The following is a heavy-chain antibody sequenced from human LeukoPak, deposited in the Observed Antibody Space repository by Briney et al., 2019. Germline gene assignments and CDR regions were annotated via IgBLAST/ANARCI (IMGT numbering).Heavy chain of an antibody. CDR2: IYHSGST. CDR3: ARDRGGAYTYYDFWSGYNTEGAFDI. Sequence: SQTLSLTCTVSGGSISSGGYYWSWIRQPPGKGLEWIGYIYHSGSTYYNPSLKSRVTISVDRSKNQFSLKLSSVTAADTAVYYCARDRGGAYTYYDFWSGYNTEGAFDIWGQGTMVTVSS. V-gene: IGHV4-30-2*01. J-gene: IGHJ3*02. CDR1: GGSISSGGYY. D-gene: IGHD3-3*01.